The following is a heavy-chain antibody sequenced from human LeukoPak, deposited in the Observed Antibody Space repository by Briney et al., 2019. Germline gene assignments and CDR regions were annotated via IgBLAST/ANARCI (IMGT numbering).Heavy chain of an antibody. Sequence: GGSLRLSCAASGFTFSDYGMHWVRQAPGKGLEWVAVITYDGTKISYADSVKGRFTISRDKSRNSLYLQMNSLRTEDTAVFYLAKDRPGRRGQGGQGTLVRV. D-gene: IGHD3-10*01. J-gene: IGHJ4*02. V-gene: IGHV3-30*18. CDR3: AKDRPGRRGQ. CDR2: ITYDGTKI. CDR1: GFTFSDYG.